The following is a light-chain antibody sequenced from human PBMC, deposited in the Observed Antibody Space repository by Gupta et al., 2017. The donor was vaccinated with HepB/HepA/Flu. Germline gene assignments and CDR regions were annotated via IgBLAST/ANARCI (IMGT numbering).Light chain of an antibody. Sequence: QAGLTQPPSVSKGLRQTATLTCTGNSNNVGNQGAAWLQQHQGHPPKLLSYRNNNRPSGIPERLSASKSGTTASLTITGLQPEDEADYYCSAWDSSRSGWVFGGGTKLTVL. CDR1: SNNVGNQG. CDR2: RNN. J-gene: IGLJ3*02. CDR3: SAWDSSRSGWV. V-gene: IGLV10-54*01.